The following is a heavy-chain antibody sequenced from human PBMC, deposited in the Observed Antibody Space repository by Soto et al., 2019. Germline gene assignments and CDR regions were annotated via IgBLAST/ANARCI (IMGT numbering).Heavy chain of an antibody. V-gene: IGHV3-21*01. CDR1: GFTFSSYS. CDR2: ISSSSSYI. D-gene: IGHD3-22*01. J-gene: IGHJ6*02. Sequence: GGSLRLSCAASGFTFSSYSMNWVRQAPGKGLEWVSSISSSSSYIYYADSVKGRFTISRDNAKNSLYLQMNSLRAEDTAVYYCARVRGYYDSSGPPSPEVYYYYYGMDVWGQGTTVTVSS. CDR3: ARVRGYYDSSGPPSPEVYYYYYGMDV.